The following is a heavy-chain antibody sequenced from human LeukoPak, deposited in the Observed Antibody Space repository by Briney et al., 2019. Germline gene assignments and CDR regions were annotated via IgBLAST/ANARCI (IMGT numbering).Heavy chain of an antibody. Sequence: GGSLRLSCAASGFTFDDYAMHWVRQAPGKGLEWVSGISWNSGSIGYADSVKGRFTISRDNAKNSLYLQMNSLRAEDTALYYCAKGEAMNGIFDYWGQGTLVTVSS. J-gene: IGHJ4*02. CDR3: AKGEAMNGIFDY. CDR1: GFTFDDYA. D-gene: IGHD5-18*01. CDR2: ISWNSGSI. V-gene: IGHV3-9*01.